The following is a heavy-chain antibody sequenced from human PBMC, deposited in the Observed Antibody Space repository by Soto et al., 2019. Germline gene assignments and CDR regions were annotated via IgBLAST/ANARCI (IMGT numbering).Heavy chain of an antibody. CDR3: VTSRVSIAVAGETEYYFDY. Sequence: AASVKVSCKASGYTFTGYYIHWVRQAPGQGLEWMGWVNPNSGGTNYAQKFQGWVTMTRDTSISTAYMELSRLRSDDTAVYYCVTSRVSIAVAGETEYYFDYWGQGTLVTVSS. J-gene: IGHJ4*02. D-gene: IGHD6-19*01. CDR2: VNPNSGGT. V-gene: IGHV1-2*04. CDR1: GYTFTGYY.